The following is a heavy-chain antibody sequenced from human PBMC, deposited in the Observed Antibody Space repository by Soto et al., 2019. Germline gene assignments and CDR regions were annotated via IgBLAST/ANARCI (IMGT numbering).Heavy chain of an antibody. CDR1: GGTFSNYA. D-gene: IGHD6-19*01. CDR2: IIPIFASP. J-gene: IGHJ4*02. CDR3: ARDAGIPVVGRGTSFEY. Sequence: QVQLVQSGAEVKKPGSSVKFSCKASGGTFSNYAITWVRQAPGQGLEWMGTIIPIFASPRYAQKLQGRVTITADDSTSTTYMDLSSLRSEDTAVYYCARDAGIPVVGRGTSFEYWGQGTLVIVSS. V-gene: IGHV1-69*18.